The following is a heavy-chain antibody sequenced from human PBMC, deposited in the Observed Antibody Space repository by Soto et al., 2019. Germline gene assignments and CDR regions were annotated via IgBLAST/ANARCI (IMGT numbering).Heavy chain of an antibody. Sequence: SQTLSLTCVISGDSVSSNSAAWNWIRQSPSRGLEWLGRTYYRSKWYNDYAVSVKSRITINPDTSKNQFSLQLNSVTPEDTAVYYCARAGAVPGHYYYYYGMDVWGQGTTVTVSS. CDR2: TYYRSKWYN. J-gene: IGHJ6*02. D-gene: IGHD1-26*01. CDR1: GDSVSSNSAA. V-gene: IGHV6-1*01. CDR3: ARAGAVPGHYYYYYGMDV.